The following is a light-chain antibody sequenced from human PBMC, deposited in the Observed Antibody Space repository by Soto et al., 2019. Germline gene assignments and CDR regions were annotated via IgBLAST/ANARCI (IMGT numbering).Light chain of an antibody. Sequence: EIVMTQSPSTLSVSAGERATLYCRASQSVSSNLAWYQQKPDQAPRLLIYGASTRATGIPARFSGSGSGTEFTLTISSLQSEDFAVYYCQQYNNWPPITFGQGTRLEIK. J-gene: IGKJ5*01. CDR2: GAS. CDR1: QSVSSN. V-gene: IGKV3-15*01. CDR3: QQYNNWPPIT.